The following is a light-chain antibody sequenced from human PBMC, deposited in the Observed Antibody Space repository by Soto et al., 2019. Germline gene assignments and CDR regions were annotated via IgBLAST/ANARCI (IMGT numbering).Light chain of an antibody. CDR1: SSDVGNYDL. V-gene: IGLV2-23*01. Sequence: QPVLTQVASVSGSPGQSITISCTGTSSDVGNYDLVSWYQHHPGKAPKLIIYEDRNRPSGVSNRFSGSRSGDTASLTVSGLQDEDEADYYCCAYVGSSIVLFGGGTKLTVL. CDR3: CAYVGSSIVL. J-gene: IGLJ2*01. CDR2: EDR.